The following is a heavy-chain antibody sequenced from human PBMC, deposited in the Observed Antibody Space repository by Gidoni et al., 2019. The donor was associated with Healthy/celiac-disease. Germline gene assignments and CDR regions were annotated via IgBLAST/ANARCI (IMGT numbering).Heavy chain of an antibody. CDR3: ARANRWFDP. Sequence: QVQLVESGGGLVKPGGSLRLPCAASGFTFSDYYRSWIRQAPGKGLEWVSYIRSRGSTIYDADSVKGRFTISRDNAKNSLYRKMNSMRAEDTAVYYCARANRWFDPWGQGTLVTVSS. CDR1: GFTFSDYY. CDR2: IRSRGSTI. J-gene: IGHJ5*02. V-gene: IGHV3-11*01.